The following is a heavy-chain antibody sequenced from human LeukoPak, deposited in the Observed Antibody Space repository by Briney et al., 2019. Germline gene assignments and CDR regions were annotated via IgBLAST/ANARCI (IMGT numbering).Heavy chain of an antibody. V-gene: IGHV1-24*01. CDR1: GYTLTELS. J-gene: IGHJ4*02. D-gene: IGHD3-10*01. Sequence: GASVKVSCKVSGYTLTELSMHWVRQAPGKGLEWMGGFDPEDGETIYAQKFQGRVTMTEDTSTDTAYMELSSLRSEDTAVYYCATIGDYYGSGSPAGLAWGQGTLVTVSS. CDR3: ATIGDYYGSGSPAGLA. CDR2: FDPEDGET.